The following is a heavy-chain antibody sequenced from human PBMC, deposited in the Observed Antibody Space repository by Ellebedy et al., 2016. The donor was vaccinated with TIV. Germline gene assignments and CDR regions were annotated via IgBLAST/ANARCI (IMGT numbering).Heavy chain of an antibody. CDR3: ARRTSGSDWVHFDY. V-gene: IGHV3-66*04. Sequence: PGGSLRLSCAVSGFSASANYMSCVRQAPGKGLEWVSVIYSGGSTYYADSVKGRFTISSDNSKNTLYLQMSSLRAEDTAVYYCARRTSGSDWVHFDYWGQGTLVTVSS. CDR2: IYSGGST. D-gene: IGHD1-26*01. CDR1: GFSASANY. J-gene: IGHJ4*02.